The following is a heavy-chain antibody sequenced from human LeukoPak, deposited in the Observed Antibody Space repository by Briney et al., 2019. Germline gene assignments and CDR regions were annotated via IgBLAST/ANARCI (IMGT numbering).Heavy chain of an antibody. CDR2: MNEDGSEK. V-gene: IGHV3-7*01. J-gene: IGHJ4*02. CDR1: GFSFSSYW. Sequence: GSLRLSCAASGFSFSSYWMTWVRQAPGKGLEWVANMNEDGSEKYYVDSVTGRFTISRDNAKNSLYLQMNSLRAEDTAVYYCARLSEMLRGPEVIYYFEHWGQGTLVTVSS. CDR3: ARLSEMLRGPEVIYYFEH. D-gene: IGHD3-10*01.